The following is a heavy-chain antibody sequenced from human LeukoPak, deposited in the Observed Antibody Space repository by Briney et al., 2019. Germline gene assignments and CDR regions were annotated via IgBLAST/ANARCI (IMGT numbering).Heavy chain of an antibody. J-gene: IGHJ4*02. V-gene: IGHV4-39*01. Sequence: PSETLSLTCTVSGGSISSSSYYWGWIRQPPGKGLEWIGSIYYSGSTYYNPSLKSRATISVDTSKNQFSLKLSSVTAADTAVYYCARHIAAVAGELDYWGQGTLVTVSS. CDR3: ARHIAAVAGELDY. CDR2: IYYSGST. D-gene: IGHD6-19*01. CDR1: GGSISSSSYY.